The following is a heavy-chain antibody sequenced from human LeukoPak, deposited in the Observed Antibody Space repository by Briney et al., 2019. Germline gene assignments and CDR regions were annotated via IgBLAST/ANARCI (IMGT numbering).Heavy chain of an antibody. D-gene: IGHD4-17*01. CDR1: GGSFSGYY. Sequence: PSETLSLTCAVYGGSFSGYYWSWIRQPPGKGLEWIGEINHSGSTSYNPSLNSRVTISVDTSKTQFSLKLSSVTAADTAVYYCARRVISTVTDPFDYWGQGTLVTVSS. J-gene: IGHJ4*02. V-gene: IGHV4-34*01. CDR2: INHSGST. CDR3: ARRVISTVTDPFDY.